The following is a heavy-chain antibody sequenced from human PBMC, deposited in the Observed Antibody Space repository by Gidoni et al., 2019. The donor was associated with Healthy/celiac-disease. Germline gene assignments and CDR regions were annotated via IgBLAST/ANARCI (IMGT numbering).Heavy chain of an antibody. D-gene: IGHD6-13*01. J-gene: IGHJ4*02. CDR1: GGSISSSSYY. CDR2: IYYSGST. Sequence: QLQLQESGPGLVKPSDTLSLTCTVSGGSISSSSYYWGWIRQPPGKGLEWIGSIYYSGSTYYNPSLKSRVTISVDTSKNQFSLKLSSVTAADTAVYYCARLSSSWFDYWGQGTLVTVSS. V-gene: IGHV4-39*01. CDR3: ARLSSSWFDY.